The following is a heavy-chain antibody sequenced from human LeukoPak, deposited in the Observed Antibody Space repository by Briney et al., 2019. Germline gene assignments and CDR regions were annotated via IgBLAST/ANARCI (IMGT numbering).Heavy chain of an antibody. J-gene: IGHJ5*02. CDR1: GGSIRSDDYY. V-gene: IGHV4-30-4*01. CDR2: MYYSGST. D-gene: IGHD3-22*01. Sequence: SETLSLTRTVSGGSIRSDDYYWSWLRQPPGKGLEWIAYMYYSGSTYYNPSLKSRVTMSADTSKNQLSLKLSSVTAADTAVYYCARPYYYDSRIDPWGQGILVTVSS. CDR3: ARPYYYDSRIDP.